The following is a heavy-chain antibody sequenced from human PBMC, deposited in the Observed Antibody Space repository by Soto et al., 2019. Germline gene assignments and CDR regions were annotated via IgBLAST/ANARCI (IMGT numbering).Heavy chain of an antibody. D-gene: IGHD3-10*01. CDR3: ARRITMARGVVLHAFVI. CDR1: GYSFTNYW. CDR2: IYPGDSDT. J-gene: IGHJ3*02. V-gene: IGHV5-51*01. Sequence: PGESLKISCKGSGYSFTNYWIGWVRQMPGEGLEWMGLIYPGDSDTRYRPSFQGQVTISADKSINTAYLQWSSLKAADTVMYYCARRITMARGVVLHAFVIWGQGTVVTGSS.